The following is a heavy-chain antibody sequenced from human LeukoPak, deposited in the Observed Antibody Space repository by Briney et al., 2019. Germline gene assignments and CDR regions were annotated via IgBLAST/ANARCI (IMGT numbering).Heavy chain of an antibody. CDR3: ASQGKQGTTDY. CDR2: INSDGSST. Sequence: GGSLRLSCAASGFTFSIYWMHWVRQAPGKGLVWVSRINSDGSSTSYADSVRGRFTISRDKAKNTLYLQMNSLRVEDTAVYYCASQGKQGTTDYWGQGTLVTVSS. CDR1: GFTFSIYW. J-gene: IGHJ4*02. D-gene: IGHD1-1*01. V-gene: IGHV3-74*01.